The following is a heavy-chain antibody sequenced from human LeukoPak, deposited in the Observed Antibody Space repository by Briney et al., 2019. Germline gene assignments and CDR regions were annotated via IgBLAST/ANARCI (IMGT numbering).Heavy chain of an antibody. CDR2: INQNGVEK. J-gene: IGHJ4*01. CDR1: GFTFTSYW. Sequence: GGSLRLSCAVSGFTFTSYWMNWVRQAPGKGLEWVASINQNGVEKSSVDSVEGRFTISRDNAKNSLYLQMSSLRAEDTAVYYCARDGTAAGLYFDLWGQGTLVTVSS. CDR3: ARDGTAAGLYFDL. D-gene: IGHD6-13*01. V-gene: IGHV3-7*01.